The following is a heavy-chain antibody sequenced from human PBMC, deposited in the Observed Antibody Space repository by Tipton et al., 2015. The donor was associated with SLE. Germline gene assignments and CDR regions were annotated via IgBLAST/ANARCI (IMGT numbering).Heavy chain of an antibody. J-gene: IGHJ1*01. Sequence: TLSLTCAVYGGSFSGYYWSWIRQPPGKGLEWIGEINPSGSTNYNPSLKSRVTISVDTSKNQFSLKLSSVTAADTAVYYCASEAYDFWSGPSAYFQHWGQGTLVTVSS. CDR1: GGSFSGYY. CDR3: ASEAYDFWSGPSAYFQH. D-gene: IGHD3-3*01. CDR2: INPSGST. V-gene: IGHV4-34*01.